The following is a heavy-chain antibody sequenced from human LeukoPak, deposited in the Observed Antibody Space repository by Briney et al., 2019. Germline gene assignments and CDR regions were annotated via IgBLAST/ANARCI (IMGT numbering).Heavy chain of an antibody. CDR2: ISGSGSST. V-gene: IGHV3-23*01. Sequence: GGSLRLSCAASGFTLSSYAMNWVRQAPGKGLEWVSAISGSGSSTYYADSVKGRFTISRDNSKNTLYLQMNSLRAEDTAVYYCARDLPTNYYDSSGYPTGDYWGQGTLVTVSS. J-gene: IGHJ4*02. D-gene: IGHD3-22*01. CDR1: GFTLSSYA. CDR3: ARDLPTNYYDSSGYPTGDY.